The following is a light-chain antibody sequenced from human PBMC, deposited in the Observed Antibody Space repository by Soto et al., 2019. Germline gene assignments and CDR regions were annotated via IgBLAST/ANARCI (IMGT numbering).Light chain of an antibody. CDR3: SSYAGSTNFV. Sequence: QSALTQLPSASGSPGQSVTISCTGTSSDVGGYNYVSWYQQHPGKAPRLMIYDVIKRPSGVPDRFSGSKSGNTASLTVSGLQAEDEADYCCSSYAGSTNFVFGPGTKLTVL. J-gene: IGLJ1*01. CDR2: DVI. CDR1: SSDVGGYNY. V-gene: IGLV2-8*01.